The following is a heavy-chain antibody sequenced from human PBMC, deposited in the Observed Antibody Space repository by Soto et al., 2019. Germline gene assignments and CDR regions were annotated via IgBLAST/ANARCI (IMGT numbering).Heavy chain of an antibody. V-gene: IGHV5-51*01. D-gene: IGHD4-4*01. CDR3: ARLVSLLQPIDS. J-gene: IGHJ5*01. CDR1: GYNFNTYW. Sequence: GESLKISCQTSGYNFNTYWIVWVRQMPGGGLEWLGLIFPRDFDVRYSPSVEGQVTISADRSTATAFLLWRSLEASDSALYFCARLVSLLQPIDSWGQGTPVTISS. CDR2: IFPRDFDV.